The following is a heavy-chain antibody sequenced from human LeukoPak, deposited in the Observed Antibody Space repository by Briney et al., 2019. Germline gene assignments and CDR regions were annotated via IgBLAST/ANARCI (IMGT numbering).Heavy chain of an antibody. Sequence: PSETLSLTCTVSGDSISTNSYYWGWIRQPPGKGLEWIGSIYYSGSTYYNQSLKSRVTMSVDTSKNQFSLKLSSVPAADTAVYYCARGMTTVTTSHAFDIWGQGTMVTVSS. V-gene: IGHV4-39*07. J-gene: IGHJ3*02. CDR3: ARGMTTVTTSHAFDI. CDR1: GDSISTNSYY. CDR2: IYYSGST. D-gene: IGHD4-17*01.